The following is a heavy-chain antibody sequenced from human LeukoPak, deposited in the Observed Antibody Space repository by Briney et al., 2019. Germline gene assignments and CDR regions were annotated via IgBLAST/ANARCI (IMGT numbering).Heavy chain of an antibody. D-gene: IGHD6-25*01. Sequence: SETLSLTCTVSGGSISRYYLSWIRQPPGKGLELISYIYYSGTTNYNPSLKSRFTISIDTSKNQFSLKLSSVTAADTAVYYCARQGGGFWYFDLWGRGTLVTVSS. CDR3: ARQGGGFWYFDL. J-gene: IGHJ2*01. CDR1: GGSISRYY. CDR2: IYYSGTT. V-gene: IGHV4-59*08.